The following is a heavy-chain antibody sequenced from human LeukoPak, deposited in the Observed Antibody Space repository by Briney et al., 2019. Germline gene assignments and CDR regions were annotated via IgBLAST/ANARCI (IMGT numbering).Heavy chain of an antibody. J-gene: IGHJ6*03. D-gene: IGHD1-7*01. CDR1: GGSISSSNW. Sequence: SGTLSLTCAVSGGSISSSNWWSWVRQPPGKGLEWIGEIYHSGSTNYNPSLKSRVTISVDKSKNQFSLKLSSVTAADTAVYYCARHAYNWNYVDYYYYYMDVWGKGTTVTVSS. CDR3: ARHAYNWNYVDYYYYYMDV. CDR2: IYHSGST. V-gene: IGHV4-4*02.